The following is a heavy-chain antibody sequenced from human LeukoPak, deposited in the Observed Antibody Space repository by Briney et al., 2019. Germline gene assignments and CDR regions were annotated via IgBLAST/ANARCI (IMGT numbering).Heavy chain of an antibody. D-gene: IGHD1-26*01. V-gene: IGHV3-21*01. CDR1: GFSFSSYN. J-gene: IGHJ6*03. CDR3: ARDPYSGTYGDTYYYYMDV. CDR2: ITSSSTYT. Sequence: GGSLRLSCAASGFSFSSYNMNWVRQTPGKGLEWVSSITSSSTYTFYADSVKGRFAISRDNARNSLYLQMNSLRGEDTAVYYCARDPYSGTYGDTYYYYMDVWGKGTTVTISS.